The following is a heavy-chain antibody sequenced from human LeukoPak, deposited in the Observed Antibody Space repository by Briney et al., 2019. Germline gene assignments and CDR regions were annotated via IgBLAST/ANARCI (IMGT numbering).Heavy chain of an antibody. CDR1: GGSVSSGSYY. J-gene: IGHJ6*02. Sequence: SETLSLTCTVSGGSVSSGSYYWIWMRQPPGKGLEWIGYIYYSGNTNHNPSLKPRVTISVDTTKHQFSLRLSSVTAADPAVYYCAREDLLSYYYGLDVWGQGTTVTVSS. V-gene: IGHV4-61*01. CDR2: IYYSGNT. D-gene: IGHD2/OR15-2a*01. CDR3: AREDLLSYYYGLDV.